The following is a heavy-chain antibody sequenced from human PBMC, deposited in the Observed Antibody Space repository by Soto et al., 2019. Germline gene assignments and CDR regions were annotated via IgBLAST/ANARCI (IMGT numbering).Heavy chain of an antibody. J-gene: IGHJ3*02. CDR2: INHSGST. V-gene: IGHV4-34*01. Sequence: TSETLSLTCAVYGGSFSGYYWSWIRQPPGKGLEWIGEINHSGSTNYNPSLKSRVTISVDTSKNLFSLKLSSVTAADTAVYYCARAPYYDFWSGYSDAFDIWGQGTMVTVSS. D-gene: IGHD3-3*01. CDR1: GGSFSGYY. CDR3: ARAPYYDFWSGYSDAFDI.